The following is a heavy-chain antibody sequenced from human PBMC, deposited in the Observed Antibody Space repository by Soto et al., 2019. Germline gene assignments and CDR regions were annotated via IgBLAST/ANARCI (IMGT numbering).Heavy chain of an antibody. Sequence: QVQLVQSGTEVKKPGASVKVSCKASGYTFTTYNIHWVRQGPGHGLEWMVIINPHTGRTSYSQNFQGRVTITRDTSTSTVYMAVSSLRSADTAMYYCARGTYGDIDYWGQGTLVSVSS. CDR1: GYTFTTYN. CDR2: INPHTGRT. D-gene: IGHD4-17*01. CDR3: ARGTYGDIDY. V-gene: IGHV1-46*01. J-gene: IGHJ4*02.